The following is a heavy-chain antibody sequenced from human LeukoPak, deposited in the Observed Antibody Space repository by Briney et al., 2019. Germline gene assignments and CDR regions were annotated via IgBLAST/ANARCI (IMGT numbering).Heavy chain of an antibody. CDR1: GYTFTSYD. CDR2: MNPNSGNT. D-gene: IGHD3-22*01. V-gene: IGHV1-8*01. J-gene: IGHJ4*02. Sequence: ASVKVSCKASGYTFTSYDINWVRQATGQGLEWMGWMNPNSGNTGYAQKFQGRVTMTRNTSISTAYMELSSLRSEDTAVYYCARLYYDSSGYYLEYFDYWGQGTLVTVSS. CDR3: ARLYYDSSGYYLEYFDY.